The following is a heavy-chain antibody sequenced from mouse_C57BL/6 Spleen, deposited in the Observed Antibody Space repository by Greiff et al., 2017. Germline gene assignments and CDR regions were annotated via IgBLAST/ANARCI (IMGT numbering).Heavy chain of an antibody. CDR1: GYTFTDYN. J-gene: IGHJ2*01. D-gene: IGHD2-4*01. CDR2: INPNNGGT. CDR3: ARSMGYYDYLYYFDY. Sequence: VQLKQSGPELVKPGASVKMSCKASGYTFTDYNMHWVKQSHGKSLEWIGYINPNNGGTSYNQKFKGKATLTVNKSSSTAYMELRSLTSEDSAVYYCARSMGYYDYLYYFDYWGQGTTLTVSS. V-gene: IGHV1-22*01.